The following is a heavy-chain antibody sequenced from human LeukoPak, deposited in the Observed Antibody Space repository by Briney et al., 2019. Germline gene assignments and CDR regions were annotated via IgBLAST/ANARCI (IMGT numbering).Heavy chain of an antibody. CDR3: AKDGGSSWYGWFDP. CDR2: ISYDGSNK. CDR1: GFTFSSYG. D-gene: IGHD6-13*01. V-gene: IGHV3-30*18. Sequence: GGSLRLSCAASGFTFSSYGMHWVRQAPGKGLEWVAVISYDGSNKYYADSVKGRFTISRDNSKNTLYLQMNSLRAEDTAVYYCAKDGGSSWYGWFDPWGQGTLVTVSS. J-gene: IGHJ5*02.